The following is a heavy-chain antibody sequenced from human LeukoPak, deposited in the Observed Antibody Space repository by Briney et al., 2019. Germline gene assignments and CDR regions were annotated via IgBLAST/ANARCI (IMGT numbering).Heavy chain of an antibody. Sequence: GGSLRLSCAASGFTYSSYGMHWVRQAPGKGLEWVALIWYDGSNKYYTDSVKGRLTISRDNSKNTLYLQMNSLRAEDTAIYYCAREGPRGNSQFDYWGQGTLVTVSS. D-gene: IGHD2/OR15-2a*01. CDR3: AREGPRGNSQFDY. CDR2: IWYDGSNK. V-gene: IGHV3-33*01. CDR1: GFTYSSYG. J-gene: IGHJ4*02.